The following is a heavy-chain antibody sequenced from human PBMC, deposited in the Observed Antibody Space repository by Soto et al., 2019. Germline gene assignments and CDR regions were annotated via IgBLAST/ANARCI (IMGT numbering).Heavy chain of an antibody. CDR3: AKDPTRVPVGSDWYFDL. V-gene: IGHV3-30*18. CDR1: GFTFSSYG. J-gene: IGHJ2*01. D-gene: IGHD1-26*01. Sequence: QVQLVESGGGVVQPGRSLRLSCAASGFTFSSYGMHWVRRAPGKGLEWVAVISYDGSNKYYADSVKGRFTISRDNSKNTLYLQMNSLRAEDTAVYYCAKDPTRVPVGSDWYFDLWGRGTLVTVSS. CDR2: ISYDGSNK.